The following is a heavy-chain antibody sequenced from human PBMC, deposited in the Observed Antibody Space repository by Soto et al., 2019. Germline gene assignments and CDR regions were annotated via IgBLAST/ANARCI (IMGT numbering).Heavy chain of an antibody. CDR3: ARSDMGEDGALDV. Sequence: QVQLMQSGAEVKQPGASVKVSCKASGYTFTNYYMHWVRQVPGQGLEWMGIINPSGGGPAHAQNYRGRLTTTSDTSTTTIYMELNSLRSEDTAVYFCARSDMGEDGALDVWGQGTMGTVSS. CDR2: INPSGGGP. CDR1: GYTFTNYY. V-gene: IGHV1-46*03. D-gene: IGHD3-16*01. J-gene: IGHJ3*01.